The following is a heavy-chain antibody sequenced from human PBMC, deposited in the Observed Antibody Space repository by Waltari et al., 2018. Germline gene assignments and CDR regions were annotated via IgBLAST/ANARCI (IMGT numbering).Heavy chain of an antibody. D-gene: IGHD1-26*01. V-gene: IGHV3-74*01. CDR1: GFTFSSYW. J-gene: IGHJ3*02. CDR2: INTDGSST. Sequence: EVQLVESGGGLVQPGGSLRLSCAASGFTFSSYWMPWVRQAPGKGLVWVSRINTDGSSTSYADSVKGRFTISRDNAKNTLYLQMNSLRAEDTAVYYCAREGVGVGAMAAFDIWGQGTMVTVSS. CDR3: AREGVGVGAMAAFDI.